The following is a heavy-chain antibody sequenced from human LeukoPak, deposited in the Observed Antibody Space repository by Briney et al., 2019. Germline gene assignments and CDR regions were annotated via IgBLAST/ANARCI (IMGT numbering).Heavy chain of an antibody. CDR2: IYHSGST. CDR1: GYSISSGYY. D-gene: IGHD4-17*01. CDR3: ARQLDYGDYWGN. V-gene: IGHV4-38-2*01. J-gene: IGHJ4*02. Sequence: SETLSLTCAVSGYSISSGYYWGWIRQPPGKGLEWIGSIYHSGSTYYNPSLKSRVTISVDTSKNQFSLKLSSVTAADTAVYYCARQLDYGDYWGNWGQGTLVTVSS.